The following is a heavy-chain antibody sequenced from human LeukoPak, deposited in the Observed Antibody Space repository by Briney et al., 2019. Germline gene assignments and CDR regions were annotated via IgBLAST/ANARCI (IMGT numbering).Heavy chain of an antibody. CDR2: IHPKSGGT. D-gene: IGHD6-13*01. J-gene: IGHJ4*02. Sequence: ASVKVSCKASGYTFTGYYMHWVGQAPGQGLEWVGWIHPKSGGTNYAQKFQGRVTRTRDTSISSAYMELSRLRSDDTAVYYCARGPFFPYSSSWRLHAHFDYWGQGTLVTFSS. V-gene: IGHV1-2*02. CDR1: GYTFTGYY. CDR3: ARGPFFPYSSSWRLHAHFDY.